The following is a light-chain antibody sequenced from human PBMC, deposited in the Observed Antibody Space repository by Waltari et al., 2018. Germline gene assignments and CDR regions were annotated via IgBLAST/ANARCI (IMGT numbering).Light chain of an antibody. J-gene: IGKJ4*01. CDR1: QSIRNY. V-gene: IGKV3-11*01. CDR2: DAS. Sequence: EIVLTQSPATLSLSPGERATLSCRASQSIRNYLAWYQQKPGQAPRLLIYDASNRATGIPARFSGSGSGTDFTLTISSLEPEDFAVYYCQQRSNWPLTFGGGTKVEI. CDR3: QQRSNWPLT.